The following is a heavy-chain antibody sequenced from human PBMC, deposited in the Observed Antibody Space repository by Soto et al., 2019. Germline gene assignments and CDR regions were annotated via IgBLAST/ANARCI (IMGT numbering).Heavy chain of an antibody. J-gene: IGHJ6*02. Sequence: ASLQFSCKAAGYTFTSYDINWVRQATGQGLEWMGWMNPNSGNTGYAQKFQGRVTMTMNTSISTAYMELSSLRSEDKAVYYWARGRSSYYGSGGSCYSRGWDYYYYGMDVWGQGTTVTVSS. CDR1: GYTFTSYD. V-gene: IGHV1-8*01. CDR2: MNPNSGNT. D-gene: IGHD2-15*01. CDR3: ARGRSSYYGSGGSCYSRGWDYYYYGMDV.